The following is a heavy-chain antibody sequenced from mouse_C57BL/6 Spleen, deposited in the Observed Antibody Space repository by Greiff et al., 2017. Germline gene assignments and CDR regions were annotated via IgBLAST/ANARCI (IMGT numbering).Heavy chain of an antibody. Sequence: VQLQQSGPGLVQPSQSLSITCTVSGFSLTSYGVHWVRQSPGTGLEWLGVLWSGGSTDYNAAFISRLSISKDNSKSQVFFKMNSLQADDTAIYYCASYCYEGYYYARDYGGQGTSVTVSS. V-gene: IGHV2-2*01. CDR3: ASYCYEGYYYARDY. J-gene: IGHJ4*01. CDR1: GFSLTSYG. D-gene: IGHD2-12*01. CDR2: LWSGGST.